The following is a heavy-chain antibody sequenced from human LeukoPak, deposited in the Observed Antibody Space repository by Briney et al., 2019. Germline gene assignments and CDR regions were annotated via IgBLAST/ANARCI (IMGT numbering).Heavy chain of an antibody. Sequence: GGSLRLSCAASGFTXXSXXMSWVRQAPGKGLEXXXXIXSXGXXXXXXXVXXXXXXSXXXSKNTLYLXMNSLRAEDTAVYYCAREAGLALYYYYGMDVWGQGTTVTVSS. D-gene: IGHD3-10*01. CDR2: IXSXGXX. V-gene: IGHV3-53*01. J-gene: IGHJ6*02. CDR3: AREAGLALYYYYGMDV. CDR1: GFTXXSXX.